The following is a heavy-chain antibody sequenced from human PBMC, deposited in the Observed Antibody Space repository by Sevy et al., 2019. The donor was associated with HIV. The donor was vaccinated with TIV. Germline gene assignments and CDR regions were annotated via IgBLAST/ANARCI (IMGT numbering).Heavy chain of an antibody. CDR1: GASMSGYY. J-gene: IGHJ4*02. CDR3: ARGRSNFRY. V-gene: IGHV4-59*13. Sequence: SETLSLTCTLSGASMSGYYWSWIRQLPGKGLEWIGYIYDTGDTNFNPSLKSRVTISQDTSKTQFSLSLSSVNTADTAVYYCARGRSNFRYWGQGTLVTVSS. D-gene: IGHD1-1*01. CDR2: IYDTGDT.